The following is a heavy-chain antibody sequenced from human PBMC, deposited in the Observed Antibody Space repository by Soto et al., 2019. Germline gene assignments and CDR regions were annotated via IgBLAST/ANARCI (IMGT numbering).Heavy chain of an antibody. D-gene: IGHD2-15*01. CDR1: GDSVISGGDY. V-gene: IGHV4-61*08. CDR3: ARGRGGYCSGGSCYAYYYYYGMDV. Sequence: SATLSLTFTVSGDSVISGGDYGTWIRQRPGKGLEWIGYIYYSGSTNYNPSLKSRVTISVDTSKNQFSLKLSSVTAADTAVYYCARGRGGYCSGGSCYAYYYYYGMDVWGQGTTVTVSS. J-gene: IGHJ6*02. CDR2: IYYSGST.